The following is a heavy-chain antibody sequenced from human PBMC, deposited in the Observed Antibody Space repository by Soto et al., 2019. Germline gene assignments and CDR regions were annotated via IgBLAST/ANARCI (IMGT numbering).Heavy chain of an antibody. J-gene: IGHJ4*02. CDR2: INHSGST. V-gene: IGHV4-34*01. Sequence: SETLSLTCAVYGGSFSGYYWSWIRQPPGEGLEWIGEINHSGSTNYNPSLKSRVTISVDTSKNQFSLKLSSVTAADTAVYYCARAVGINGAKSGFDYWGQGTLVTVSS. CDR3: ARAVGINGAKSGFDY. CDR1: GGSFSGYY. D-gene: IGHD2-8*01.